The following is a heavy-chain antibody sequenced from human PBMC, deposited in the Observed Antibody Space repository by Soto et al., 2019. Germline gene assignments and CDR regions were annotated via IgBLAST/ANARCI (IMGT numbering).Heavy chain of an antibody. Sequence: PSETLSPTCSVSGGSISRYYWSWIRQTAGKRLEWIGRMYHTGTTDYNPSLKRRLSMSVDTSKNQFSLRLSSVTAADTALYYCARDVGYTGYEQGNPFDLWGQGTMVT. CDR2: MYHTGTT. V-gene: IGHV4-4*07. CDR3: ARDVGYTGYEQGNPFDL. J-gene: IGHJ3*01. D-gene: IGHD5-12*01. CDR1: GGSISRYY.